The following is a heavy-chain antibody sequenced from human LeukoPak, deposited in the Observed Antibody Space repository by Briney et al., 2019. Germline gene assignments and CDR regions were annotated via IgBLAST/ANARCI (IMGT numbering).Heavy chain of an antibody. CDR1: GYTFSRHG. V-gene: IGHV3-30*18. D-gene: IGHD4-17*01. J-gene: IGHJ6*02. Sequence: GGSLRLSCAASGYTFSRHGMHWVRQAPGKGLEWVTVISNDGNKKYYADSVKGRFTTSRDNSKLYLQMDSLRPEDTAVYYCAKDRSPTVTSFYYYHGMDVWGQGTTVTVSS. CDR3: AKDRSPTVTSFYYYHGMDV. CDR2: ISNDGNKK.